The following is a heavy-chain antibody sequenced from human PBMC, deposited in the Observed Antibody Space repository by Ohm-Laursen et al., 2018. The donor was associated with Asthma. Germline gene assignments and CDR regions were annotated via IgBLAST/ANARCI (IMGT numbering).Heavy chain of an antibody. V-gene: IGHV3-21*01. J-gene: IGHJ3*02. D-gene: IGHD2-21*01. CDR3: ARDSSMTKGAFDI. CDR1: GFTFRSYA. CDR2: ISTASTFI. Sequence: GSLRLSCTASGFTFRSYAMHWVRQVPGKGLEWVASISTASTFIYYADSVKGRFTISRDNSKNTLYLQMNSLRAEDTAVYYCARDSSMTKGAFDIWGQGTMVTVSS.